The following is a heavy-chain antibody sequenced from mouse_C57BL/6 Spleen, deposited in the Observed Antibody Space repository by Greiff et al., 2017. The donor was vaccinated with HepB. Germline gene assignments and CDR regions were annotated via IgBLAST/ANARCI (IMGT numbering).Heavy chain of an antibody. CDR2: IYPRSGNT. D-gene: IGHD1-1*01. CDR1: GYTFTSYG. J-gene: IGHJ4*01. Sequence: VQLQQSGAELARPGASVKLSCKASGYTFTSYGISWVKQRTGQGLEWIGEIYPRSGNTYYNEKFTGKATLTADKSSSTAYMELRSLTSEDSAVYVCARGDGSSYGGAMDYWGQGTSVTVSS. CDR3: ARGDGSSYGGAMDY. V-gene: IGHV1-81*01.